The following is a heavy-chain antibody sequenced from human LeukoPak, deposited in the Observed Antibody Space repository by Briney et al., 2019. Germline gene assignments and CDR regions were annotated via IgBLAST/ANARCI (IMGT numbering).Heavy chain of an antibody. CDR3: AKVRIAVAYFDY. CDR1: GFTLNYYG. Sequence: GGTLRLSCVASGFTLNYYGMSWVRQAPGMGLEWVSGISGSGGSTYYADSVKGRFTISRDNSKNTLYLQMNSLRAEDTAVYYCAKVRIAVAYFDYWGQGTLVTVSS. D-gene: IGHD6-19*01. J-gene: IGHJ4*02. CDR2: ISGSGGST. V-gene: IGHV3-23*01.